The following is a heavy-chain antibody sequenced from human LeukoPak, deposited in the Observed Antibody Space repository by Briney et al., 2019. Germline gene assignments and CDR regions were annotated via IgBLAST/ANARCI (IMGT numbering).Heavy chain of an antibody. CDR3: ARDGPFAYCGGDCYV. V-gene: IGHV4-31*03. D-gene: IGHD2-21*02. CDR2: IYYSGST. Sequence: SQTLSLTCTVSGGSISSGGYYWGWIRQHPGKGLEWIGYIYYSGSTYYNPSLKSRVTISVDTSKNQFSLKLSSVTAADTAVYYCARDGPFAYCGGDCYVWGQGTLVTVSS. CDR1: GGSISSGGYY. J-gene: IGHJ4*02.